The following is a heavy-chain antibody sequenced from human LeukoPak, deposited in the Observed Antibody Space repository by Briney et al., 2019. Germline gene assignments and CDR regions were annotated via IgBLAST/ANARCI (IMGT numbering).Heavy chain of an antibody. CDR3: VSFYETY. CDR2: INGDGSWT. CDR1: GNYW. V-gene: IGHV3-74*01. Sequence: PGGSLRLSCAASGNYWMHWVRQAPGKGLVWVSHINGDGSWTTYADFVKGRFTISKDNAKNTVYLQMNNLRAEDTAVYYCVSFYETYWGRGTLVTVSS. D-gene: IGHD2-2*01. J-gene: IGHJ4*02.